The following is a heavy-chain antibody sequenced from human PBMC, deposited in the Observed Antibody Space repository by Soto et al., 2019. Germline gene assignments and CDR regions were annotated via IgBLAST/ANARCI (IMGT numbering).Heavy chain of an antibody. D-gene: IGHD5-18*01. CDR1: GFTFSSYS. V-gene: IGHV3-21*01. CDR2: ISSSSSYI. J-gene: IGHJ6*02. CDR3: ARDRGYSYGLGYYYYGMDV. Sequence: PGGSLRLSCAASGFTFSSYSMNWVRQAPGKGLEWVSSISSSSSYIYYADSVKGRFTISRDNAKNSLYLQMNSLRAEDTAVYYCARDRGYSYGLGYYYYGMDVWGQGTTVTVSS.